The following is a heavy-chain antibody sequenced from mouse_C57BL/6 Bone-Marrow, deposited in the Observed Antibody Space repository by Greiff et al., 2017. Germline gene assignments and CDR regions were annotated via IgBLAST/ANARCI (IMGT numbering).Heavy chain of an antibody. V-gene: IGHV1-55*01. D-gene: IGHD2-5*01. Sequence: QVQLQQPGAELVKPGASVKMSCKASGYTFTSYWITWVKQRPGQGLEWIGDIYPGSGSTNYNEKFKSKDTLTVDTSSSTAYMQLSSLTSEDSAVYYGARPDCSNYWYCDVWGTGTAVTVSS. CDR3: ARPDCSNYWYCDV. CDR1: GYTFTSYW. J-gene: IGHJ1*03. CDR2: IYPGSGST.